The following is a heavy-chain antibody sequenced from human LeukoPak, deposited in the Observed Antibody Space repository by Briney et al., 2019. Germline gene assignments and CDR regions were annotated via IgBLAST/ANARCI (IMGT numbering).Heavy chain of an antibody. V-gene: IGHV5-51*01. CDR1: GYSFTSYW. CDR3: ARRSRFLEWSTNWFDP. D-gene: IGHD3-3*01. CDR2: IYPGDSDT. J-gene: IGHJ5*02. Sequence: GESLKISCKGSGYSFTSYWIGWVRPMPGKGLEWMGIIYPGDSDTRYSPSFQGQVTISADKSISAAYLQWSSLKASDTAMYYCARRSRFLEWSTNWFDPWGQGTLVTVSS.